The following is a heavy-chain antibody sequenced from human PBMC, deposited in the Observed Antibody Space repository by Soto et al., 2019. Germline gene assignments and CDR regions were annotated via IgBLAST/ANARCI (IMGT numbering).Heavy chain of an antibody. Sequence: PGGSLRLSCAASGFTFSDYYMSWIRQAPGKGLEWVSYISSSGSTIYYADSVKGRFTISRDNAKNSLYLQMNSLRAEDTAVYYCAGDPTSQWLVPVFDEWGQGTLVTVSS. CDR2: ISSSGSTI. CDR1: GFTFSDYY. CDR3: AGDPTSQWLVPVFDE. V-gene: IGHV3-11*01. D-gene: IGHD6-19*01. J-gene: IGHJ4*02.